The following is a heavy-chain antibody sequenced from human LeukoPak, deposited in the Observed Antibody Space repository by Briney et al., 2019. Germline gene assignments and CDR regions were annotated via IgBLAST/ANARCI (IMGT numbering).Heavy chain of an antibody. CDR2: IIPIFGTA. Sequence: ASVKVSCKASGGTFSSYAISWVRQAPGQGLEWMGGIIPIFGTANYAQKFQGRVTITADKSTSTAYMELSSLRSEDTAVYYCARDWDTAMGESNWFDPWGQGTLVTVSS. V-gene: IGHV1-69*06. CDR1: GGTFSSYA. J-gene: IGHJ5*02. CDR3: ARDWDTAMGESNWFDP. D-gene: IGHD5-18*01.